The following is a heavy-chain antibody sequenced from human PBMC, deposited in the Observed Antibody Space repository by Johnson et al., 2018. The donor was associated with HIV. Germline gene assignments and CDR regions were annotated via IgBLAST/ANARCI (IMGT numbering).Heavy chain of an antibody. V-gene: IGHV3-15*01. J-gene: IGHJ3*02. CDR3: ARVRRRWLGLDAFDI. CDR1: GFTFSNAW. CDR2: IKSKTDGGTT. D-gene: IGHD5-24*01. Sequence: VQLVESGGGLVKPGGSLRLSCAASGFTFSNAWMSWVRQAPGKGLEWVGRIKSKTDGGTTAYAASVTGRFTISRDDSKNTAYLQMNSLRAEDTAVYYCARVRRRWLGLDAFDIWGQGTMVTVSS.